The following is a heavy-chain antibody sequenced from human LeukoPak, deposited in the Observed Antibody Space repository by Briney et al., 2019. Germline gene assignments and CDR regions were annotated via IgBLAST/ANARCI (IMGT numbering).Heavy chain of an antibody. V-gene: IGHV1-3*01. J-gene: IGHJ6*02. CDR2: INAGNGNT. Sequence: ASVKVSCKASGYTFTSYAMHWVRQAAGQRLEWMGWINAGNGNTKYSQKFQGRVTITRDTSASTVYMELSSLRSEETAVYYCARDGVVPAAIPVYYYYYGMDVWGQGTTVTVSS. CDR1: GYTFTSYA. D-gene: IGHD2-2*02. CDR3: ARDGVVPAAIPVYYYYYGMDV.